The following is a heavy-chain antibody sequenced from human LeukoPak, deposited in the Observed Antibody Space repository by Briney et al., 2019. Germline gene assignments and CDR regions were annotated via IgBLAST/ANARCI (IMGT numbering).Heavy chain of an antibody. Sequence: SETQSLTCAVYGGSFSGYYWSWIRQPPGKGREWIGEINHSGSTNYNPSLKSRVTISVDTSKNQFSLKLSSVTAADTAVYYCAREKTRRTYYYYDSSGSQTAFDIWGQGTMVTVSS. CDR3: AREKTRRTYYYYDSSGSQTAFDI. J-gene: IGHJ3*02. D-gene: IGHD3-22*01. CDR2: INHSGST. V-gene: IGHV4-34*01. CDR1: GGSFSGYY.